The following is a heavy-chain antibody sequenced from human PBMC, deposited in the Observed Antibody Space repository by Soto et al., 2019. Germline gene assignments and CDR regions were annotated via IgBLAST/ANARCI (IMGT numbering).Heavy chain of an antibody. CDR2: INHSGKT. CDR3: ARGTPSPLIVRSSRGPWFDP. CDR1: GASLSDNY. D-gene: IGHD2-15*01. J-gene: IGHJ5*02. V-gene: IGHV4-34*01. Sequence: PSETLSLTCAVYGASLSDNYCNWLRQPPGKGLEWIGEINHSGKTNYNPSLRSRVTISIDTSKIQFSLNLSSVSAADTAVYFCARGTPSPLIVRSSRGPWFDPWGQGTLVTASS.